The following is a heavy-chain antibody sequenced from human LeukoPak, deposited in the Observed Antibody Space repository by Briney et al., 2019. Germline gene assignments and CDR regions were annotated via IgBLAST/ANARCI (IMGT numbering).Heavy chain of an antibody. CDR3: ARDNAARNMGNAFDL. CDR1: GFTFSSYG. V-gene: IGHV3-30*02. Sequence: PGGSLRLSCAASGFTFSSYGMHWVRQAPGKGLEWVAFIRYDGSNKYYADSVKGRFTISRDDSKNTLYLHISSLRTEDTAVYFCARDNAARNMGNAFDLWGQGTLVTVSS. J-gene: IGHJ4*02. D-gene: IGHD1-26*01. CDR2: IRYDGSNK.